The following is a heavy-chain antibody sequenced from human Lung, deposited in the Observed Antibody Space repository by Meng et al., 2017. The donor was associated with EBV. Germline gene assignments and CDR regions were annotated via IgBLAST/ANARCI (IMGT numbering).Heavy chain of an antibody. CDR3: ARGITMVRGVPGHWFDP. V-gene: IGHV4-30-2*01. D-gene: IGHD3-10*01. Sequence: ESGSGLVKPSQTLSLTCAVSGGSISSGGYSWSWIRQPPGKGLEWIGYIYHSGSTYYNPSLKSRVTISVDRSKNQFSLKLSSVTAADTAVYYCARGITMVRGVPGHWFDPWGQGTLVTVSS. J-gene: IGHJ5*02. CDR2: IYHSGST. CDR1: GGSISSGGYS.